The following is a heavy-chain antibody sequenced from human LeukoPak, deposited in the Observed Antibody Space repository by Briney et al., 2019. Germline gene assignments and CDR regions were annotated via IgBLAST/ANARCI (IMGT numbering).Heavy chain of an antibody. CDR1: GGSISSSY. D-gene: IGHD3-16*02. J-gene: IGHJ5*02. CDR3: AGESDYVWGSYRFNRFDP. CDR2: IYTSGST. Sequence: SETLSLACTVYGGSISSSYWSWNRQPAGKGLEWIGRIYTSGSTNYNPSLKSRVTMSVDTSKNQFSLKLSSVTAADTAVYYCAGESDYVWGSYRFNRFDPWGQGTLVTVSS. V-gene: IGHV4-4*07.